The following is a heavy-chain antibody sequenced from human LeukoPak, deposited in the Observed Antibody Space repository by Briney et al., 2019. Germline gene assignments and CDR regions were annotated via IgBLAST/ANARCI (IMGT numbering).Heavy chain of an antibody. CDR2: IYTSGST. Sequence: SETLSLTCTVSGGSISSGSYYWRWIRQRAGMGLEWIGRIYTSGSTNYNPSLKSRVSISVDTFKNQFSLKLSSVTAADTAVYYCARRVIAAAGHYYFDYWGQGTLVTVSS. J-gene: IGHJ4*02. D-gene: IGHD6-13*01. CDR3: ARRVIAAAGHYYFDY. V-gene: IGHV4-61*02. CDR1: GGSISSGSYY.